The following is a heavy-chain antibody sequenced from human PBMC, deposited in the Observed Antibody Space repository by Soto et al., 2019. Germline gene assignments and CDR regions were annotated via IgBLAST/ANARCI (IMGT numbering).Heavy chain of an antibody. CDR1: GDSVSSGDYY. CDR2: IVYTEST. Sequence: QVHLQESGPGLVKPSQTLSLTCTVSGDSVSSGDYYWSWIRQYPGRGLEYIGYIVYTESTYYNPSLKSRVVISIDRSKNQFSLMLSSVTAADTALYYCAREVAATTHFDYWGQGTLVTV. V-gene: IGHV4-31*03. J-gene: IGHJ4*02. D-gene: IGHD5-12*01. CDR3: AREVAATTHFDY.